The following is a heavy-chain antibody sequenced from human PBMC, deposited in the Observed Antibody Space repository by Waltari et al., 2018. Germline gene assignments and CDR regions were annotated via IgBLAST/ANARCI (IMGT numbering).Heavy chain of an antibody. D-gene: IGHD3-16*02. Sequence: EVQLLESGGGLVQPGGSLRLSCAASGFTFSSYAMSWVRQAPGKGLEWVSAMSGSGGSTYYADSVKGRFTTSRDNSKNTLYLQMNSLRAEDTAVYYCAKDAHLGELSFSYWGQGTLVTVSS. CDR2: MSGSGGST. V-gene: IGHV3-23*01. CDR1: GFTFSSYA. CDR3: AKDAHLGELSFSY. J-gene: IGHJ4*02.